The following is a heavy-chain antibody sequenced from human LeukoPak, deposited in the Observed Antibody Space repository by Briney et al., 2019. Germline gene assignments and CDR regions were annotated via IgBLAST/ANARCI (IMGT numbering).Heavy chain of an antibody. Sequence: GGSLRLSCAASGFTFSSYAMQWVRQAPGKGLEYVAAVNSNGRNTYYADSVKGRFTISRDNSRDTLYLQMGSLRTEDMGIYYCARDPGRAGTTEWFYFDYWGQGTLVTVSS. J-gene: IGHJ4*02. D-gene: IGHD3-3*01. CDR1: GFTFSSYA. CDR2: VNSNGRNT. CDR3: ARDPGRAGTTEWFYFDY. V-gene: IGHV3-64*02.